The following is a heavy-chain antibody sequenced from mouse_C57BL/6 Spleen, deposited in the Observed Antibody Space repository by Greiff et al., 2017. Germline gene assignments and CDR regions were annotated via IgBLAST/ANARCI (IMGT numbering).Heavy chain of an antibody. CDR1: GYSITSDY. CDR3: ARYRDSNYRYCDV. Sequence: DVQLQESGPGLAKPSQTLSLTCSVTGYSITSDYWNWIRKFPGNKLEYMGYISYSGSTYYNPSLKSRISITRDTSKNQYYLQLNSVTTEDTATYFCARYRDSNYRYCDVWGTGTTVTVSS. J-gene: IGHJ1*03. CDR2: ISYSGST. V-gene: IGHV3-8*01. D-gene: IGHD2-5*01.